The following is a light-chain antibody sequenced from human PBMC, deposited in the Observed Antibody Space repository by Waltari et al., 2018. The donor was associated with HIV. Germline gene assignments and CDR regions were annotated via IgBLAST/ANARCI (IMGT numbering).Light chain of an antibody. CDR3: QSYDTSLSGRYV. CDR2: GNN. J-gene: IGLJ1*01. Sequence: QSVLTQPPSVSGAPGQRVTISCTGASSNTGTTYDVHLYQQLPGTAPNLLIYGNNNRPYGVPDRFSGSKSGTSASLAITGLQAEDEADYYCQSYDTSLSGRYVFGTGTKVTVL. CDR1: SSNTGTTYD. V-gene: IGLV1-40*01.